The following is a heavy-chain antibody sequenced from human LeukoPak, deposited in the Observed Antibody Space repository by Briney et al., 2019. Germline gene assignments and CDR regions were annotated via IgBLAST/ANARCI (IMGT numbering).Heavy chain of an antibody. CDR3: ARDIFSGSSWYVGY. D-gene: IGHD6-13*01. Sequence: PSETLSLTCTVSGYSISSDSYWGWARQPPGKGLEWIGGIHHSGSTYYNPSLKSRVIISVDTSRNQFSLRLSSVTAADTAQYFCARDIFSGSSWYVGYWGQGIQVTVSS. CDR2: IHHSGST. CDR1: GYSISSDSY. V-gene: IGHV4-38-2*02. J-gene: IGHJ4*02.